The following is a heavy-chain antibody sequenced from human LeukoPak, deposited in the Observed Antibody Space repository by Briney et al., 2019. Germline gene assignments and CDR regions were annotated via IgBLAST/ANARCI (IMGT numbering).Heavy chain of an antibody. D-gene: IGHD3-22*01. CDR2: IYTSGST. Sequence: SETLSLTCTVPGGSISSGSYYWSWIRQPAGKGLEWIGRIYTSGSTNYNPSLKSRVTISVDTSKNQFSLKLSSVTAADTAVYYCARIQQGYYYDSSGYPMVYFDYWGQGTLVTVSS. CDR3: ARIQQGYYYDSSGYPMVYFDY. J-gene: IGHJ4*02. CDR1: GGSISSGSYY. V-gene: IGHV4-61*02.